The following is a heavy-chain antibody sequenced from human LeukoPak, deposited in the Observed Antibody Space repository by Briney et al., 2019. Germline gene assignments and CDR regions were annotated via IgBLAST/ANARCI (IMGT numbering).Heavy chain of an antibody. V-gene: IGHV4-34*01. CDR3: ARDKAGYSSSHDAFDI. CDR1: GGSFSGYY. J-gene: IGHJ3*02. Sequence: SETLSLTCAVYGGSFSGYYWSWIRQPPGKGLEWIGETNHSGSTNYNPSLKSRVTISVDTSKNQFSLKLSSVTAADTAVYYCARDKAGYSSSHDAFDIWGQGTMVTVSS. D-gene: IGHD6-13*01. CDR2: TNHSGST.